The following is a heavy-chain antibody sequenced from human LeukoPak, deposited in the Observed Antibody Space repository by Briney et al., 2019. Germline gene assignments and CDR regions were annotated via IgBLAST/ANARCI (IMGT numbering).Heavy chain of an antibody. CDR1: GLTFSSYA. CDR2: ISGSGGST. Sequence: GGSLRLSCAASGLTFSSYAMAWVRQAPGKGLEWVSAISGSGGSTYYADSVKGRFTISRDNPKNTVFLQMSSLRVEDTAVYYCARQVGPDYWGQGTLVTVSS. CDR3: ARQVGPDY. D-gene: IGHD3-10*01. J-gene: IGHJ4*02. V-gene: IGHV3-23*01.